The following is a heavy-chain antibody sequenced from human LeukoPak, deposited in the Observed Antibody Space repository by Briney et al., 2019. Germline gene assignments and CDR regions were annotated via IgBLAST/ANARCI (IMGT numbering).Heavy chain of an antibody. CDR2: IFNDLNI. CDR3: AKGAPVGTYGAFDY. J-gene: IGHJ4*02. Sequence: GGSLRLSCAASGFTVSNNCMAWVRQAPGQGLEWVSIIFNDLNIYYADSVKGRFTVSSDNSKNTLYLQMNSLTAEDTALYYCAKGAPVGTYGAFDYWGRGTLVTVSS. V-gene: IGHV3-66*01. D-gene: IGHD4-23*01. CDR1: GFTVSNNC.